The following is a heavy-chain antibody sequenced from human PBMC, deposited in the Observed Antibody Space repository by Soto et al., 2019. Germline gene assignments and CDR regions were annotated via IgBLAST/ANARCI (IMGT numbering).Heavy chain of an antibody. D-gene: IGHD3-22*01. CDR2: IIPIFGTA. J-gene: IGHJ4*02. CDR3: ARAGELYDSSGYHPIHFDY. Sequence: KVSCKASGGTFSSYAISWVRQAPGQGLEWMGGIIPIFGTANYAQKFQGRVTITADKSTSTAYMELSSLRSEDTAVYYCARAGELYDSSGYHPIHFDYWGQGTLVTVSS. CDR1: GGTFSSYA. V-gene: IGHV1-69*06.